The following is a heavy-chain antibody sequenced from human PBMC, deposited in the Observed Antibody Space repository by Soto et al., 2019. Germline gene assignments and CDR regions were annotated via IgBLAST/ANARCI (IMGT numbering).Heavy chain of an antibody. CDR3: ARDPLYHYGSGSYYPGYFDL. V-gene: IGHV3-66*01. Sequence: EVQLVESGGGLVQPGGSLRLSCAASGFIVSSNYMSWVRQAPGKGLQWVSVIYSGGSTYYADSVKGRFTISRDNSKNTLYLQMNSLRAEDTAVYYCARDPLYHYGSGSYYPGYFDLWGRGTLVTVSS. J-gene: IGHJ2*01. CDR1: GFIVSSNY. D-gene: IGHD3-10*01. CDR2: IYSGGST.